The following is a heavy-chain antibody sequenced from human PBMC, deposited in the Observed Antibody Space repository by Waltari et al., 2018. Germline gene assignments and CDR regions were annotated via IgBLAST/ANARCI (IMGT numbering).Heavy chain of an antibody. CDR3: ARAQYFYDFRGPADNYYGMDV. D-gene: IGHD3-22*01. V-gene: IGHV1-69*01. CDR1: GRSFSSQA. CDR2: IIPIFGSA. J-gene: IGHJ6*02. Sequence: QVQLVQSGAEVKKPGSSVKVSCKASGRSFSSQAIRWVRPAPGKGLEWMGGIIPIFGSANHAQKFQDRLTITADQSTSTAYMELSSLRSDDTAVYYCARAQYFYDFRGPADNYYGMDVWGQGTTVTVSS.